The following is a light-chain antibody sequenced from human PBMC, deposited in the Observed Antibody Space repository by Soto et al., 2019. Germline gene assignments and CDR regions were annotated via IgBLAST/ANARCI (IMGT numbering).Light chain of an antibody. V-gene: IGLV2-14*01. CDR1: SSDVGGYNY. J-gene: IGLJ2*01. CDR3: SSYTSSSTLKL. CDR2: DVS. Sequence: QSLLTQPASVSGSPGQSITISCTGTSSDVGGYNYVSWYQQHPGKAPKLMIYDVSNRPSGVSNRFSGSKSGNTASLTISGLQAEDEADYYCSSYTSSSTLKLFGGGTKLTVL.